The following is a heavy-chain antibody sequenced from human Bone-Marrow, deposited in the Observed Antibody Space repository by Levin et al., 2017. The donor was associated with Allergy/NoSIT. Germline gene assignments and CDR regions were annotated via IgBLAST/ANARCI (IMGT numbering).Heavy chain of an antibody. CDR2: ISSSGGIT. V-gene: IGHV3-11*01. Sequence: GESLKISCVASGISLSDYYMSWVRQAPGKGLEWVSYISSSGGITYYEETVEGRFTISRDNAKNSLYLQMNSLRVEDTAVYYCVGREYSSLIDHWGQGALVTVSS. CDR3: VGREYSSLIDH. CDR1: GISLSDYY. J-gene: IGHJ4*02. D-gene: IGHD5-12*01.